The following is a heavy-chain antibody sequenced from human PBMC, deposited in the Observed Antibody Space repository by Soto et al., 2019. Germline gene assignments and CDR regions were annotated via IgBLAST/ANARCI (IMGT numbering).Heavy chain of an antibody. CDR3: AKSLRNDFWSGIDYYYYGMDV. D-gene: IGHD3-3*01. Sequence: GGSLRLSCAASGFTFSSYGMHWVRQAPGKGLEWVAVISYDGSNKYYADSVKGRFTISRDNSKNTLYLQMNSLRAEDTAVYYCAKSLRNDFWSGIDYYYYGMDVWGQGTTVTVSS. CDR2: ISYDGSNK. V-gene: IGHV3-30*18. J-gene: IGHJ6*02. CDR1: GFTFSSYG.